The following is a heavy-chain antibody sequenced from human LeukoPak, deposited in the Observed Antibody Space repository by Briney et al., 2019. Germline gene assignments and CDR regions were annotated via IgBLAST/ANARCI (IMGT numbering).Heavy chain of an antibody. CDR1: GYTFTSYT. V-gene: IGHV1-3*03. Sequence: GASVKVSCKASGYTFTSYTIHWVRQAPGQSVEWMGWISVGNGDSKCSQEFQGRVTLTRDTSATTAYLEVSSLRPEDMAVYYCARERGIRDAFDFWGQGTMVTVSS. D-gene: IGHD1-14*01. CDR2: ISVGNGDS. CDR3: ARERGIRDAFDF. J-gene: IGHJ3*01.